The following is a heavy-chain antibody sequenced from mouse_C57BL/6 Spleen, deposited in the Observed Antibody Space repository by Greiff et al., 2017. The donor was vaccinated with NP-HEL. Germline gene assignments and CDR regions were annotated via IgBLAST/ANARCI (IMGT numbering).Heavy chain of an antibody. CDR1: GFNIKDYY. Sequence: VQLQQSGAELVRPGASVKLSCTASGFNIKDYYMHWVKQRPEQGLEWIGRIDPEDGDTEYAPKFQGKATMTADTASNTAYLQLSSLTSEDTAVYYCTTTTVVPRYFDVWGTGTTVTVSS. V-gene: IGHV14-1*01. J-gene: IGHJ1*03. CDR2: IDPEDGDT. D-gene: IGHD1-1*01. CDR3: TTTTVVPRYFDV.